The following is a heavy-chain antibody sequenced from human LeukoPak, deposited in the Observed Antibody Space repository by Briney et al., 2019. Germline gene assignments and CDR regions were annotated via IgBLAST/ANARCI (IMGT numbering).Heavy chain of an antibody. Sequence: GGSLRLSCAASGFTVSSNYMSWVRQAPGKGLEYVSAISSNGGSTYYADSVKGRFTISRDNSKNTLYLQMSSLRAEDTAVYYCVGGSGSRLMDYWGQGTLVTVSS. CDR1: GFTVSSNY. CDR3: VGGSGSRLMDY. CDR2: ISSNGGST. J-gene: IGHJ4*02. D-gene: IGHD6-19*01. V-gene: IGHV3-64D*06.